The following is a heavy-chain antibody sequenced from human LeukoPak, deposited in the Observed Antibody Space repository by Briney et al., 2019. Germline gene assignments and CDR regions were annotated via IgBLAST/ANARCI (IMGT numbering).Heavy chain of an antibody. CDR3: AREVGEQLAPLRY. V-gene: IGHV1-69*06. CDR1: GDTFSSYT. D-gene: IGHD6-6*01. J-gene: IGHJ4*02. CDR2: IIPIFGTA. Sequence: GASVKVSCKASGDTFSSYTISWVRQAPGQGLEWMGGIIPIFGTANYAQKFQGRVTITADKSTSTAYMELSSLRSEDTAVYYCAREVGEQLAPLRYWDQGTLVTVSS.